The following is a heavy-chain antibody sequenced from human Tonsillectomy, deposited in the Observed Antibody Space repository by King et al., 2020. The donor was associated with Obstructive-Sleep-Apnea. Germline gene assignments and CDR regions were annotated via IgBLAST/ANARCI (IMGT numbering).Heavy chain of an antibody. Sequence: VQLVESGGGLVKPGGSLRLSCAASGFTFNHYSMNWVRQAPGKGLEWVSSISSDSYKYYADSVKGRFTISRDNAKNSLYLQMNGLTAEDTAFYYCARDFGSYGAKLDFWGQGALVAAPS. D-gene: IGHD4-17*01. CDR3: ARDFGSYGAKLDF. J-gene: IGHJ4*02. CDR1: GFTFNHYS. CDR2: ISSDSYK. V-gene: IGHV3-21*01.